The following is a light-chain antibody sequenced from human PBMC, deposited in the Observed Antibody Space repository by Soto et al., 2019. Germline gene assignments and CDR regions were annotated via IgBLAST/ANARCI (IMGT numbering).Light chain of an antibody. CDR2: AAS. J-gene: IGKJ2*01. CDR3: QQYETSPDT. CDR1: QNVYSS. V-gene: IGKV3-20*01. Sequence: EIVLTQSPGILSLSPGERATLSCRASQNVYSSLAWYQHKSGQPPRLLIYAASTRLTGIPDRFSGSGSGTDFTLTISGLEPEEFAVYYCQQYETSPDTFGQGNKLEIK.